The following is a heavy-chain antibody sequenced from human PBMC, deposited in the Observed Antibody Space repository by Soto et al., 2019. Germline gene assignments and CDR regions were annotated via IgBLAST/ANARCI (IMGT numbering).Heavy chain of an antibody. V-gene: IGHV3-9*01. D-gene: IGHD2-15*01. CDR2: ISWNSGSI. J-gene: IGHJ6*02. CDR3: AKDMGYCSGGSCYSLSYYYYYGMDV. CDR1: GFTFDDYA. Sequence: PGGSLRLSCAASGFTFDDYAMHWVRQAPGKGLEWVSGISWNSGSIGYADSVKGRFTISRDNAKNSLYLQMNSLRAEDTALYYCAKDMGYCSGGSCYSLSYYYYYGMDVWGQGTTVTVSS.